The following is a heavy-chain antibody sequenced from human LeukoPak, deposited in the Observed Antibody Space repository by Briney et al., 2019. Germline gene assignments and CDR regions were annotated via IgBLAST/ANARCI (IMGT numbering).Heavy chain of an antibody. CDR2: INHSGST. Sequence: PSETLSLTCAVYGGSFSGYYWSWIRQPPGKGLEWIGEINHSGSTNYNPSLKSRVTISVDTSKNQFSPKLSSVTAADTAVYYCARPYSSSWYSVYYYYMDVWGKGTTVTVSS. V-gene: IGHV4-34*01. CDR3: ARPYSSSWYSVYYYYMDV. J-gene: IGHJ6*03. D-gene: IGHD6-13*01. CDR1: GGSFSGYY.